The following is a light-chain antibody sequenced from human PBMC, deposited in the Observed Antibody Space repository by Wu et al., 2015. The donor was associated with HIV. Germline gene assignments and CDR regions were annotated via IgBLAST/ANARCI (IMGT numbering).Light chain of an antibody. Sequence: EIVLTQSPGTLSLSPGEGATLSCRASQSVSSTYLAWYQQKPGQAPRLLIYGASSRATGIPARFSGSGSGTDFTLTITRLEPEDFAVYYCQQRSNYIFTFGPGTEGGCQT. J-gene: IGKJ3*01. CDR2: GAS. CDR1: QSVSSTY. V-gene: IGKV3D-20*02. CDR3: QQRSNYIFT.